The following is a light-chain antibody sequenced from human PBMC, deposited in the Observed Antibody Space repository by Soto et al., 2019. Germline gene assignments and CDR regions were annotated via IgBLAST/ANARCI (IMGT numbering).Light chain of an antibody. CDR1: QGIDSY. CDR3: QQTLSYPST. CDR2: ETS. J-gene: IGKJ4*01. V-gene: IGKV1-9*01. Sequence: IQLTQSPSSLAASVGDRVTITCRASQGIDSYLAWYQQRPGKVPQLLIYETSILQSGVSSRFNGSGSGADFTLTINGLQAEDFATYYCQQTLSYPSTFGGGTKVEIK.